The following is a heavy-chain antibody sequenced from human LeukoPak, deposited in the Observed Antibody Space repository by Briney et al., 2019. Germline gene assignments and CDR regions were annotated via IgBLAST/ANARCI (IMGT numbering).Heavy chain of an antibody. J-gene: IGHJ6*03. CDR3: ARYGSWIQLWVDYYYYYMDV. CDR2: ISSSSSTI. D-gene: IGHD5-18*01. V-gene: IGHV3-48*01. Sequence: PGGSLRLSCAASGFTFSSYSMNWVRQAPGKGLEWVSYISSSSSTIYYADSVKGRFTISRDNAKNSLYLQMNSLRAEDTAVYYCARYGSWIQLWVDYYYYYMDVWGKGTTVTVSS. CDR1: GFTFSSYS.